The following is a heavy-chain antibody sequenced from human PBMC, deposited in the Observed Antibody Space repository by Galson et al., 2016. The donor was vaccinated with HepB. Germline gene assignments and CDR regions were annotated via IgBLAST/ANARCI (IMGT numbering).Heavy chain of an antibody. D-gene: IGHD3-9*01. CDR1: GFTFNVYG. Sequence: SLRLSCAASGFTFNVYGMHWVRQAPGKGLEWVASITHDGRNSYYVDSVKGRFTISRDNFKSTLYLQMNSLRAEDTAIYYCAKGDYDVLRYSDHWGQGTLVTVSS. CDR3: AKGDYDVLRYSDH. J-gene: IGHJ4*02. V-gene: IGHV3-30*18. CDR2: ITHDGRNS.